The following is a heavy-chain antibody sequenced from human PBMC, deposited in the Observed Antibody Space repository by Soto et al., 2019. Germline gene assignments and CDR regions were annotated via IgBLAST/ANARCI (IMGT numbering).Heavy chain of an antibody. V-gene: IGHV3-66*01. CDR1: GFTVSSNY. CDR3: AREERREEDIVVVVAAT. CDR2: IYSGGST. Sequence: EVQLVESGGGLVQPGGSLRLSCAASGFTVSSNYMSWVRQAPGKGLEWVSVIYSGGSTYYADSVKGRFTISRDNSKNTLYLQMTSLRAEDTAVYYCAREERREEDIVVVVAATWGQGTLVTVSS. J-gene: IGHJ5*02. D-gene: IGHD2-15*01.